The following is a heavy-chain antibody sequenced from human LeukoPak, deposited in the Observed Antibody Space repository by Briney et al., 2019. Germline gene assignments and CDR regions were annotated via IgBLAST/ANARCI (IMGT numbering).Heavy chain of an antibody. CDR2: IREDGTEK. Sequence: GGSLRLSCAASGFTFSSYGMHWVRQAPGKGLEWVANIREDGTEKNYVDSVKGRFTISRDSAKNSLYLQMNSLRAEDTAVYYCARVEGNIVTTTEGYFDYWGQGTLVTVSS. D-gene: IGHD5-12*01. V-gene: IGHV3-7*01. CDR3: ARVEGNIVTTTEGYFDY. J-gene: IGHJ4*02. CDR1: GFTFSSYG.